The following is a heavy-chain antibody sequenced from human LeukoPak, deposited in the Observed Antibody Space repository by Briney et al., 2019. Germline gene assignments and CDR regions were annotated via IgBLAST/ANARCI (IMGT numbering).Heavy chain of an antibody. CDR3: ARYSRSFGWFDP. V-gene: IGHV4-39*02. D-gene: IGHD6-6*01. CDR2: VDYSGST. J-gene: IGHJ5*02. Sequence: ASETLSLTCTVSGDSVSSRNYLGGWVRQPPGKGLEWIGNVDYSGSTYYDPSLRGRVTISLDTSKNHFSLNLNSVSDADTAIYYCARYSRSFGWFDPWGRGTLVTVSS. CDR1: GDSVSSRNYL.